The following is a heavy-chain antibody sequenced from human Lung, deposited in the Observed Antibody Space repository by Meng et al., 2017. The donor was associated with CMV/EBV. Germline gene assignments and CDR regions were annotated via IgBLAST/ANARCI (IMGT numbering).Heavy chain of an antibody. D-gene: IGHD2-2*02. V-gene: IGHV4-34*01. CDR2: INHSGST. CDR1: GGSFSGYY. CDR3: ARGGYCSSTSCYKLYRNWFDP. J-gene: IGHJ5*02. Sequence: SETXSLTCAVYGGSFSGYYWSWIRQPPGKGLEWIGEINHSGSTNYNPSLKSRVTISVDTSKNQFSLKLSSVTAADTAVYYCARGGYCSSTSCYKLYRNWFDPWXQGTLVTVSS.